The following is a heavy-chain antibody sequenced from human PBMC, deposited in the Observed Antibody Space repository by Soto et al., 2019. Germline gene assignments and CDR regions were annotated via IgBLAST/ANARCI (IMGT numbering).Heavy chain of an antibody. V-gene: IGHV3-23*01. J-gene: IGHJ4*02. D-gene: IGHD6-19*01. CDR3: AKGFAVGGFYFGS. CDR2: ITASGNSR. CDR1: PFTFNKYA. Sequence: PEGSLRLSGVVSPFTFNKYAMGCVRHAPGKGLEWVSGITASGNSRYYADSVKDRFTISRDNSRNTLLLQMDSLRAEDTGTYYGAKGFAVGGFYFGSWGPGTVVTVAS.